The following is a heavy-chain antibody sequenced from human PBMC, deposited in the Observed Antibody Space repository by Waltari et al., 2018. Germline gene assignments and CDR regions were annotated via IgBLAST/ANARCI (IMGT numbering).Heavy chain of an antibody. CDR3: ARPAAAGTDWYFDL. Sequence: QVQLVQSGAEVKKPGSSVKVSCKASGGTFSSYAISWVRQAPGQGLEWMGRSIPIFGTASYGQKFQGRVTITADKSTSTAYMELSSLRSEDTAVYYCARPAAAGTDWYFDLWGRGTLVTVSS. V-gene: IGHV1-69*08. CDR2: SIPIFGTA. J-gene: IGHJ2*01. CDR1: GGTFSSYA. D-gene: IGHD6-13*01.